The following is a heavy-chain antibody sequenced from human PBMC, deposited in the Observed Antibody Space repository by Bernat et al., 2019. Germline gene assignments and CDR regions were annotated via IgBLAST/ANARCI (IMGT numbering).Heavy chain of an antibody. CDR2: MNPNSGNT. CDR1: GYTFTSYD. J-gene: IGHJ2*01. CDR3: ARVVVVAATSWYFDL. V-gene: IGHV1-8*01. D-gene: IGHD2-15*01. Sequence: QVQFVQSGAEVKKPGASVKVSCKASGYTFTSYDINWVRQATGQGLEWMGWMNPNSGNTGYAQKFQGRVTMTRNTSVSTAYMELSSLRSEDTAVYYCARVVVVAATSWYFDLWGRGTLVTVSS.